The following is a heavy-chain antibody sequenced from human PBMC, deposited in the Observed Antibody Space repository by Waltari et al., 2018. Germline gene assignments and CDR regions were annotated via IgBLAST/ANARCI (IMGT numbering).Heavy chain of an antibody. D-gene: IGHD2-2*01. Sequence: QVQLVQSGSELKKPGASVKISCKASGYIFTSYPINWLRQAPGKWPEWMGWITTNTGNPTYAQGFRGRFVFSLDTSVNTAYLEINSLKTEDTAIYYCAREVVPSRTIVVNWFDPWGQGTQVTVSS. V-gene: IGHV7-4-1*02. J-gene: IGHJ5*02. CDR2: ITTNTGNP. CDR3: AREVVPSRTIVVNWFDP. CDR1: GYIFTSYP.